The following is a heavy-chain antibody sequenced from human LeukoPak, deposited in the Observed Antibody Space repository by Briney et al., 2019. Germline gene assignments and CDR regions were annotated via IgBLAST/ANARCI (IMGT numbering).Heavy chain of an antibody. CDR2: IYTSGST. CDR3: ARESGTYYGPYDS. CDR1: GGSISSGSYY. D-gene: IGHD1-26*01. V-gene: IGHV4-61*02. Sequence: SETLSLTCTVSGGSISSGSYYWSWIRQPAGKGLEWIGRIYTSGSTSYNPSLKSRVTMSVDTSRNQFSLNLNSVTAADTAVYYCARESGTYYGPYDSWGQGTLVTVSS. J-gene: IGHJ4*02.